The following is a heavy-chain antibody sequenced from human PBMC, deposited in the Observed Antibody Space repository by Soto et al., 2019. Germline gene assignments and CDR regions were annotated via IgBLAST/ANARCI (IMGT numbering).Heavy chain of an antibody. J-gene: IGHJ6*02. D-gene: IGHD1-26*01. CDR3: ARDEPATSNYGMDV. V-gene: IGHV3-33*01. CDR2: IWYDGSNK. Sequence: QVQLVESGGGVVQPGRSLRLSCAASGFTFSSYGMNWVRQAPGKGLEWVAVIWYDGSNKYYADSVKGRFTISRDNSKNTLYLQMNSLRAEDTAVYYCARDEPATSNYGMDVWGQGTTVTVSS. CDR1: GFTFSSYG.